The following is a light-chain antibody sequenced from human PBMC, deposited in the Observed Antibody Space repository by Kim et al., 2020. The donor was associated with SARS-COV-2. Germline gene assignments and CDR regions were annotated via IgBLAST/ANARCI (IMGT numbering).Light chain of an antibody. CDR3: QSYDSSNWV. V-gene: IGLV6-57*03. Sequence: GKTVTISCTRSSGSIDRKYVQWYQQRPGNAAPTVIYEDNQRPSGVPDRFSGSIDSAANSASLTISGLKTEYEADSYCQSYDSSNWVFGGGTQLTVL. J-gene: IGLJ3*02. CDR1: SGSIDRKY. CDR2: EDN.